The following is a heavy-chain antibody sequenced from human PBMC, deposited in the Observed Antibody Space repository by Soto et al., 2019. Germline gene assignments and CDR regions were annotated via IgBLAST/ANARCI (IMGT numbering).Heavy chain of an antibody. Sequence: PSQTLSLTCAISGDSVSSNSAAWNWIRQSPSRGLEWLGRTYYRSKWYTDYAVSVKSRITINPDTSKNQFSLQLNSVTPEDTAVHYCPRVDCSGTTRYPRTGTFDVWDPGTTLTV. CDR2: TYYRSKWYT. CDR3: PRVDCSGTTRYPRTGTFDV. J-gene: IGHJ3*01. V-gene: IGHV6-1*01. D-gene: IGHD2-15*01. CDR1: GDSVSSNSAA.